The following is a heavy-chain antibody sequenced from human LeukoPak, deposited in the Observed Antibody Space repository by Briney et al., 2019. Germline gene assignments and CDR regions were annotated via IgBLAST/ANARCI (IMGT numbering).Heavy chain of an antibody. V-gene: IGHV1-46*01. CDR1: GYTFTSYY. Sequence: ASVTVSCKASGYTFTSYYMHWVRQAPGQGLEWMGIINPSGGSTSYAQKFQGRVTMTRDTSTSTVYMELSSLRSEDTAVYYCASVPRYCSGGSCYLEAFDIWGQGTMVTVSS. CDR2: INPSGGST. CDR3: ASVPRYCSGGSCYLEAFDI. J-gene: IGHJ3*02. D-gene: IGHD2-15*01.